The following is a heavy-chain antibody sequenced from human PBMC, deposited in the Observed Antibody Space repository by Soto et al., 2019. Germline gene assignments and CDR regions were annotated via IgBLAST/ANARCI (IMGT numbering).Heavy chain of an antibody. V-gene: IGHV4-31*03. J-gene: IGHJ4*02. CDR3: ARGGGSTKVDY. Sequence: QVQLQESGPGLVKPSQTLSLTCTVSGGSITSSGYYWSWIRQHPGEGLEWIGFTSNSGSTSYNPSLKSRVTISVDTSSNHFPLNLKSVTAADTAVYYCARGGGSTKVDYWGQGTLVTVSP. CDR2: TSNSGST. D-gene: IGHD2-2*01. CDR1: GGSITSSGYY.